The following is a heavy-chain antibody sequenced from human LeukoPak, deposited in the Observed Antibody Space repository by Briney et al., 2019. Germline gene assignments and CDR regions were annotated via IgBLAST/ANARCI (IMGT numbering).Heavy chain of an antibody. CDR1: GYSFSVYY. Sequence: ASVKVSCKASGYSFSVYYIQWLRQVPGKGLEWVGWILPHSGDTYYAQKFRGRVTMTTDTSINTAYMELSRLKSDDTGIYFCARPPRDLVSAAPFDYWGKGTLVAVSS. V-gene: IGHV1-2*02. J-gene: IGHJ4*02. D-gene: IGHD2-2*01. CDR2: ILPHSGDT. CDR3: ARPPRDLVSAAPFDY.